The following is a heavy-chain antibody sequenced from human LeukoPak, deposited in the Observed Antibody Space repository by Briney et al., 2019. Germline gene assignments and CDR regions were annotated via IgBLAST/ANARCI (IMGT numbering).Heavy chain of an antibody. D-gene: IGHD5-24*01. CDR1: GYTFTSYG. CDR3: ARLAQLRPYYYHYYMDV. J-gene: IGHJ6*03. V-gene: IGHV1-18*01. CDR2: ISAYNGNT. Sequence: ASVKVSCKASGYTFTSYGISWVRRAPGQGLEWMGWISAYNGNTNYAQKLQGRVTMTRNTSISTAYMELSSLRSEDTAVYYCARLAQLRPYYYHYYMDVWGKGTTVTISS.